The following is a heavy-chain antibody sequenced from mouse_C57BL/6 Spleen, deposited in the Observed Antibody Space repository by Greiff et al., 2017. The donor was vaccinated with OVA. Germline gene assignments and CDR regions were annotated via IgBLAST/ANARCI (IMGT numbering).Heavy chain of an antibody. V-gene: IGHV6-3*01. CDR3: TRVITTVVATDYAMDY. J-gene: IGHJ4*01. D-gene: IGHD1-1*01. Sequence: EVQLVESGGGLVQPGGSMKLSCVASGFTFSNYWMNWVRQSPEKGLEWVAQIRLKSDNYATHYAESVKGRFTISRDDSKSSVYLQMNNLRAEDTGIYYCTRVITTVVATDYAMDYWGQGTSVTVSS. CDR2: IRLKSDNYAT. CDR1: GFTFSNYW.